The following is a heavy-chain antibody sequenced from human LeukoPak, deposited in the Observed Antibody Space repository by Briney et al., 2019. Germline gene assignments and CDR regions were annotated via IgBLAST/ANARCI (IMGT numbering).Heavy chain of an antibody. D-gene: IGHD3-10*01. CDR2: IYSSGST. Sequence: SETLSLTCNVSGGSISSYYWSWIRQSPGKGLEWIGYIYSSGSTNYNPSLKSRVTISVDTSKNQFSLKLSSVTAADTAVYYCATMVQGVHTYFGSWGQGNLVAVSS. V-gene: IGHV4-59*01. J-gene: IGHJ4*02. CDR3: ATMVQGVHTYFGS. CDR1: GGSISSYY.